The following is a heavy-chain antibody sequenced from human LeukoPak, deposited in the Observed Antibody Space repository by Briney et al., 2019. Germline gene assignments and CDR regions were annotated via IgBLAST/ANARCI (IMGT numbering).Heavy chain of an antibody. CDR1: GFTFINYA. CDR2: ISGSSDST. V-gene: IGHV3-23*01. CDR3: ATSTVAKYDY. Sequence: GGSLRLSCAASGFTFINYAMIWVRQAPGKGLEWVSAISGSSDSTFNADSVKGRFTISRDNSKNTLYLQMSSLRAEDTALYYCATSTVAKYDYWGQGTLVTVSS. D-gene: IGHD4-11*01. J-gene: IGHJ4*02.